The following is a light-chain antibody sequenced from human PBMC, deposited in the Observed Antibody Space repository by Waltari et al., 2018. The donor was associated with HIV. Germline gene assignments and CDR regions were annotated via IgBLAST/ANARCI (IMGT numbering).Light chain of an antibody. CDR1: QHIATN. CDR3: LQYDDLPLT. Sequence: DIQMTQSPSSLSASVGDRVTITCQASQHIATNLNWSQQKPGKAPKLLIYDVSKLETGVPSRFTGGGSGATFTFTITSLRPEDIATYYCLQYDDLPLTFGGGTKVELK. CDR2: DVS. V-gene: IGKV1-33*01. J-gene: IGKJ4*01.